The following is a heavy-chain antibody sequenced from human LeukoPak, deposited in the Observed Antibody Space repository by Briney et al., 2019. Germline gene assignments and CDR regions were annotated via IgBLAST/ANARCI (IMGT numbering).Heavy chain of an antibody. CDR2: IYTSGST. CDR1: GNSISSGDNY. J-gene: IGHJ4*02. V-gene: IGHV4-61*02. D-gene: IGHD6-13*01. Sequence: SETLSLTCTVSGNSISSGDNYWSWIRQPAGKGLEWIGRIYTSGSTNYNPSLKSRVTISVDTSKNQFSLKLSSVTAADTAVYYCARELRQQLVLGYFDYWGQGTLVTVSS. CDR3: ARELRQQLVLGYFDY.